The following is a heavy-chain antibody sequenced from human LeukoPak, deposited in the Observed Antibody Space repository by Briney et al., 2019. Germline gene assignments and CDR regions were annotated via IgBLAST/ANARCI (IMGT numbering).Heavy chain of an antibody. CDR3: ARASFAAAVNFDY. Sequence: SETLSLTCTASGGSISSYYWSWIRQPPGKGLEWIRYIYYSGSTNYNPSLKSRVTISVDTSKNQFSLKLSSVTAADTAVYYCARASFAAAVNFDYWGQGTLVTVSS. V-gene: IGHV4-59*01. D-gene: IGHD6-13*01. CDR2: IYYSGST. J-gene: IGHJ4*02. CDR1: GGSISSYY.